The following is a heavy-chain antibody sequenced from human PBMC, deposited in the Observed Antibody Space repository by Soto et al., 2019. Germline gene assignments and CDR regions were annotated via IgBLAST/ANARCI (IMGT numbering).Heavy chain of an antibody. CDR2: MNPINGNT. V-gene: IGHV1-8*01. Sequence: QVQLMQSGAEVREPGASVKVSCKASGYTFTSYGINWVRQATGQGLEWMGWMNPINGNTGFAQKFQSRLTMTRTTSISTAYMELRGLTSEDTAVYYCARGGDLHVGELCHLWGQGALVTVSS. CDR1: GYTFTSYG. D-gene: IGHD3-16*01. J-gene: IGHJ4*02. CDR3: ARGGDLHVGELCHL.